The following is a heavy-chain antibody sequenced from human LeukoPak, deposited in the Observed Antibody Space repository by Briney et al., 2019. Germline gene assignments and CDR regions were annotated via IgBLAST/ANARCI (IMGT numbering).Heavy chain of an antibody. CDR1: GGSFSGYY. V-gene: IGHV4-34*01. J-gene: IGHJ6*03. D-gene: IGHD6-6*01. CDR3: ARARVRRNYYYYMDV. Sequence: PSETLSLTCAVYGGSFSGYYWSWIRQPPGKGLEWIGEINHSGSTNYNPSLKSRVTISVDTSKNQFSLKLSSVTAADTAVYYCARARVRRNYYYYMDVWGKGTTVTVSS. CDR2: INHSGST.